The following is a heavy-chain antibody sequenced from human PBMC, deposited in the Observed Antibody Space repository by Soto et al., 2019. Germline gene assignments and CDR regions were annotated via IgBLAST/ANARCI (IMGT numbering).Heavy chain of an antibody. D-gene: IGHD6-13*01. CDR1: GFTVSTKY. Sequence: PGGSLRLSCAASGFTVSTKYMSWVRQAPGKGLEWVSVIYSGGSTFYADSVRGRFTISRVNSKNTVNLQMNSLRAEDTAVYYCARGRRAAARHTYYYYGMDVWGQGTTVTVSS. CDR2: IYSGGST. CDR3: ARGRRAAARHTYYYYGMDV. J-gene: IGHJ6*02. V-gene: IGHV3-66*01.